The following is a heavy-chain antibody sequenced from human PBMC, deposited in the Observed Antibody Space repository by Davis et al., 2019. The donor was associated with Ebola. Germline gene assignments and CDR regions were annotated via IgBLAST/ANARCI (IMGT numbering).Heavy chain of an antibody. J-gene: IGHJ4*02. D-gene: IGHD5/OR15-5a*01. CDR1: GFTFSGNS. CDR3: VKDDVCPTCYFDY. Sequence: PGGSLRLSCSASGFTFSGNSMHWVRQAPGKGLEYVSTTSNNNGDDIYYADSVKGRFTISRDNSKNTLYLQMNSLRPEDTAVYYCVKDDVCPTCYFDYWGQGTLVTVSS. CDR2: TSNNNGDDI. V-gene: IGHV3-64D*06.